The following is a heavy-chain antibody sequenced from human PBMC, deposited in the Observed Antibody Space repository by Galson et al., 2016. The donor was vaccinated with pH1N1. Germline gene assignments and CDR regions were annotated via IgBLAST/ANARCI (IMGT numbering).Heavy chain of an antibody. J-gene: IGHJ4*02. Sequence: SLRLSCATSGFSFSSYWFNWVRQDPAKGLVWVASIDEDGETTNYADSVRGRFTIYRDNAKNTLYLEMNRLRAEDTAVYYWARDLCGREDYWGQGTLVTVSS. CDR1: GFSFSSYW. V-gene: IGHV3-74*01. D-gene: IGHD1-26*01. CDR2: IDEDGETT. CDR3: ARDLCGREDY.